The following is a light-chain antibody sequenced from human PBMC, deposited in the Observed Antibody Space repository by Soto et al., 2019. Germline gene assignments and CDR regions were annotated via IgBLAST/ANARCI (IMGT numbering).Light chain of an antibody. CDR3: QQYYSTPWT. V-gene: IGKV4-1*01. CDR2: WAS. J-gene: IGKJ1*01. Sequence: DIVMTQSPDSLAVSLGERATINCKSSQSVLYSSNNKNYLAWYQQKAGQPPKLLIYWASTRESGVPDRFSGSGSGTDFTLTISSLQAEDVAVYYCQQYYSTPWTVGQGTKVEIK. CDR1: QSVLYSSNNKNY.